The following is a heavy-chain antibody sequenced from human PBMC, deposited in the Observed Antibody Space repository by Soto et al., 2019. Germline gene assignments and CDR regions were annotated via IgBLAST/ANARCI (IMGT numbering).Heavy chain of an antibody. CDR2: ISSSGSTI. V-gene: IGHV3-11*01. CDR3: ARLRQSNYYYYYYMDV. CDR1: GFTFSDYY. Sequence: QVQLVESGGGLVKPGGSLRLSCAASGFTFSDYYMSWIRQAPGKGLEWVSYISSSGSTIYYADSVKGRFTISRDNTKNSLYLQMNSLRAEDTAVYYCARLRQSNYYYYYYMDVWGKGTTVTVSS. J-gene: IGHJ6*03. D-gene: IGHD6-19*01.